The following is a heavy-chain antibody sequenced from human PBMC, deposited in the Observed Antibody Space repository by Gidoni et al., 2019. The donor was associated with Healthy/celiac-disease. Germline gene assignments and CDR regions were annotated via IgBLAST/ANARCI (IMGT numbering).Heavy chain of an antibody. CDR2: IIPILGIA. CDR1: GGTFSSYA. CDR3: ARFHYGSGSYYTPYYYYGMDV. D-gene: IGHD3-10*01. Sequence: QVQLVQSGAEVKKPGSSVKVSCKASGGTFSSYAISWVRQAPGQGLEWMGRIIPILGIANYAQKFQGRVTITADKSTSTAYMELSSLRSEDTAVYDCARFHYGSGSYYTPYYYYGMDVWGQGTTVTVSS. J-gene: IGHJ6*02. V-gene: IGHV1-69*09.